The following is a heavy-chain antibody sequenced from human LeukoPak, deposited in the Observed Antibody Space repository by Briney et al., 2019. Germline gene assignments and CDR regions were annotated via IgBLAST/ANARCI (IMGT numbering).Heavy chain of an antibody. CDR1: GFTFSRYA. CDR3: ARETSQKGAHYMDV. CDR2: ISGSGGST. Sequence: PGGSLRLSCAASGFTFSRYAMNWVRQAPGKGREWVSGISGSGGSTNYADSVKGRFTIYRDNSKNTVDLQMNSLRAEDTAVYYCARETSQKGAHYMDVWGKGTTVTISS. V-gene: IGHV3-23*01. D-gene: IGHD3-16*01. J-gene: IGHJ6*03.